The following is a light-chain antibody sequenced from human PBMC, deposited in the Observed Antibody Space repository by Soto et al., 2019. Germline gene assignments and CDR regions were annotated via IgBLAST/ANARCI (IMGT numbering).Light chain of an antibody. CDR2: DVS. V-gene: IGLV2-8*01. J-gene: IGLJ2*01. CDR3: NSYAGTNNLV. CDR1: SSDVGGYNY. Sequence: QSALPQPPSASGSPGQSVTISCTGTSSDVGGYNYVSWYQQHPGKAPKLMIYDVSERPSGVPDRFSGSKSGNTASLTVSGLQAEDEADYYCNSYAGTNNLVFGGGTKVTVL.